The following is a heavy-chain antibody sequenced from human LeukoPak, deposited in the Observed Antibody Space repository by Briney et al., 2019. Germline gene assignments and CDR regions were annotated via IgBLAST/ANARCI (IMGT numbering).Heavy chain of an antibody. CDR2: INTNTGNP. Sequence: EASVTVSFKASGYTFTSYSMNWVRQAPGQGLEWLGWINTNTGNPTYAQGFTGGFVFSLDTSVNTAYLQISSLKAEDTAVYYCARVVHPYDYESSGLTYDAFDIWGQGTMVTVSS. CDR3: ARVVHPYDYESSGLTYDAFDI. J-gene: IGHJ3*02. CDR1: GYTFTSYS. D-gene: IGHD3-22*01. V-gene: IGHV7-4-1*02.